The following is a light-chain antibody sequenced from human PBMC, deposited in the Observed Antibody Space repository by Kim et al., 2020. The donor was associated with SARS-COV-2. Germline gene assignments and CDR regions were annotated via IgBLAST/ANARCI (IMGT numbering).Light chain of an antibody. V-gene: IGKV3-11*01. Sequence: SLPPGERATLSCRASQSVSSYLAWYQQNPGQAPRPLIYDASNRATGIPARFSGSGSGTDFTLTISSLEPEDFAVYYCQQRSNWPYTFGQGTKLEI. J-gene: IGKJ2*01. CDR2: DAS. CDR3: QQRSNWPYT. CDR1: QSVSSY.